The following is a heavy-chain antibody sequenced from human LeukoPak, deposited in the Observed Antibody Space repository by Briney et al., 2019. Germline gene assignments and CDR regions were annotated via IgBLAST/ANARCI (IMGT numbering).Heavy chain of an antibody. CDR3: ARVSYYGSGSYPAY. Sequence: GGSLRLSCAASGFTFSSYGMHWVRQAPGKGLEWVAVIWYGGRNKDHADSVKGRFTISRDNSNNTLYLQMNSLRVEDTAVYYCARVSYYGSGSYPAYWGQGTLVTVSS. V-gene: IGHV3-33*01. CDR1: GFTFSSYG. CDR2: IWYGGRNK. D-gene: IGHD3-10*01. J-gene: IGHJ4*02.